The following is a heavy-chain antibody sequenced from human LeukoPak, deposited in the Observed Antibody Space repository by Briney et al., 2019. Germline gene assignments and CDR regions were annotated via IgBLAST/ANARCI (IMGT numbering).Heavy chain of an antibody. CDR1: GGSISSSIYY. V-gene: IGHV4-39*07. J-gene: IGHJ5*02. CDR2: IYYSGRT. Sequence: SETLSLTCTVSGGSISSSIYYWGWIRQPPGKGLEWIGTIYYSGRTYYNPSLKSRVTISVDTSKNQFSLKLSSVTAADTAVYYCARGYCSSGSCYSVPEGFDPWGQGTLVTVSS. CDR3: ARGYCSSGSCYSVPEGFDP. D-gene: IGHD2-15*01.